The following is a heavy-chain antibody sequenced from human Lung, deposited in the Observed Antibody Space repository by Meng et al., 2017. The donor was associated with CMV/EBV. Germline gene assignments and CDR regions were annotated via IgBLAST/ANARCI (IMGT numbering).Heavy chain of an antibody. V-gene: IGHV1-18*01. CDR2: FVNYVDT. Sequence: VHLLQSGPGVKSPGASWRVSCKASGYTFGSYGICWVRQAPGQGLEWMGWFVNYVDTYPAPKFQGRVTMTTDTHTNTAFMELRSLTSDDTAVYYCASGTPGRSYCDYWGQGTLVTVSS. D-gene: IGHD2-15*01. J-gene: IGHJ4*02. CDR1: GYTFGSYG. CDR3: ASGTPGRSYCDY.